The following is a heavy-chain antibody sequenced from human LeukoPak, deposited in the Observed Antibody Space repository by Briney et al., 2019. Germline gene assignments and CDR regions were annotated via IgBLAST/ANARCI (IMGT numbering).Heavy chain of an antibody. Sequence: SVKVSCKASGGTFSSYAISWVRQAPGQGLEWMGRIIPILGIANYAQKFQGRVTITADKSTSTAYMELNSLRAEDTAVYYCARAGSHRNSGYDYWGQGTLVTVSS. D-gene: IGHD5-12*01. CDR2: IIPILGIA. CDR1: GGTFSSYA. V-gene: IGHV1-69*04. J-gene: IGHJ4*02. CDR3: ARAGSHRNSGYDY.